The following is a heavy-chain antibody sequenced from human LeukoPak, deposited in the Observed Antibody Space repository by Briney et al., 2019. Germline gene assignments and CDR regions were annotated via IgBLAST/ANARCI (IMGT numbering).Heavy chain of an antibody. CDR3: ARDQSGFLEWPF. J-gene: IGHJ4*02. V-gene: IGHV3-66*02. D-gene: IGHD3-3*01. CDR1: GFTVSSNY. CDR2: IYSGGST. Sequence: GGSLRLSCAASGFTVSSNYMNWVRQAPGKGLEWVSVIYSGGSTYYADSVKGRFTISRDNSKNTLYLQMNSLRAEDTAVYYCARDQSGFLEWPFWGRGTLVTVSS.